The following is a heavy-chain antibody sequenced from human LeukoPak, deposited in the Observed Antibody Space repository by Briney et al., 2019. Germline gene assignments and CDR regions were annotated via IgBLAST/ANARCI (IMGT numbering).Heavy chain of an antibody. CDR3: AKGSLEHGSGKD. D-gene: IGHD3-10*01. V-gene: IGHV3-53*01. J-gene: IGHJ4*02. Sequence: GGSLRLSCAASGFTVSSNYMSWVRQAPGKGLEWVSVIYSGGSTYYADSVKGRFTISRDNSKNTLYLQMNSMRAEDTAVYYCAKGSLEHGSGKDWGQGPSVTVSS. CDR2: IYSGGST. CDR1: GFTVSSNY.